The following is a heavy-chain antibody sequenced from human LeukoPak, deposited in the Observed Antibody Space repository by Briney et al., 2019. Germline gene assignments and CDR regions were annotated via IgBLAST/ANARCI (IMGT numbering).Heavy chain of an antibody. CDR1: GGSISSYY. CDR3: ARFTKYDGGGSYLDI. V-gene: IGHV4-59*13. D-gene: IGHD3-22*01. J-gene: IGHJ3*02. CDR2: IYSSGST. Sequence: PSETLSLTCTVSGGSISSYYWSWIRQPPGKELEWIGHIYSSGSTTDSPSLKSRVTISVDTSKNQFSLRMNSVTAADTAVYYCARFTKYDGGGSYLDIWGQGTMVTVSS.